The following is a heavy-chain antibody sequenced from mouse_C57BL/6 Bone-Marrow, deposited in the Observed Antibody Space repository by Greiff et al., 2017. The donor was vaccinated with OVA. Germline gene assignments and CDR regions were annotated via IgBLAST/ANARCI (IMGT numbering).Heavy chain of an antibody. CDR2: LYPGDGDT. V-gene: IGHV1-82*01. J-gene: IGHJ3*01. CDR3: ALDSSGYVWFAY. CDR1: GYAFSSSW. D-gene: IGHD3-2*02. Sequence: QVQLQESGPELVKPGASVKISCKASGYAFSSSWMNWVKQRPGKGLEWIGRLYPGDGDTNYNGKFKGKATLTADKSSSTAYMQLSSLTSEDSAVYFCALDSSGYVWFAYWGQGTLVTVTA.